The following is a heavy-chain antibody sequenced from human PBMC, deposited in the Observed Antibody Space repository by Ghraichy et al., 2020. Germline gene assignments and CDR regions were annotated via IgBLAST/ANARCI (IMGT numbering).Heavy chain of an antibody. D-gene: IGHD4-17*01. CDR1: GFTFSSYW. CDR2: IKQDGSEK. CDR3: ARGDMRGYGDSHFDY. V-gene: IGHV3-7*01. J-gene: IGHJ4*02. Sequence: GGSLRLSCAASGFTFSSYWMSWVRQAPGKGLEWVANIKQDGSEKYYVDSVKGRFTISRDNAKNSLYLQMNSLRAEDTAVYYCARGDMRGYGDSHFDYWGQGTLVTVSS.